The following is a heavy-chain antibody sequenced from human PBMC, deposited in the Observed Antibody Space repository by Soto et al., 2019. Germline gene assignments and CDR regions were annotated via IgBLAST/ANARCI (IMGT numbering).Heavy chain of an antibody. V-gene: IGHV4-4*02. CDR3: ARDRYSSSPRALYGMDV. CDR1: GGSISSSKW. J-gene: IGHJ6*02. CDR2: IYHSGST. D-gene: IGHD6-6*01. Sequence: SETLSLTCAVSGGSISSSKWWSWVRQPPGKGLEWIGEIYHSGSTNYNPSLKSRVTISVDKSKNQFSLKLSSVTAADTAVYYCARDRYSSSPRALYGMDVWGQGTTVTVSS.